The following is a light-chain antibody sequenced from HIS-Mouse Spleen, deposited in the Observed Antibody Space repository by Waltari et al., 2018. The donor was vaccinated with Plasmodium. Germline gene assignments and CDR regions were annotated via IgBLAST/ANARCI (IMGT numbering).Light chain of an antibody. CDR1: SSAVGGSNY. J-gene: IGLJ1*01. CDR2: EVS. CDR3: SSYTSSSTLLYV. V-gene: IGLV2-14*01. Sequence: QSALTQPASVSGSPGQSITISCPGTSSAVGGSNYVSWYQQHPGKAPKLIIYEVSNRPSGVSNRFSGSKSGNTASLTISGLQAEDEADYYCSSYTSSSTLLYVFGTGTKVTVL.